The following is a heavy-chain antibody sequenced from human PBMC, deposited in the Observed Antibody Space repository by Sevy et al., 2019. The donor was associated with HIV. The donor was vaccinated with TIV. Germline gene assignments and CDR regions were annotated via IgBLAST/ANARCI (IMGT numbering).Heavy chain of an antibody. J-gene: IGHJ5*02. D-gene: IGHD3-22*01. CDR2: INPNSGGT. CDR1: GYTFTGYY. Sequence: ASVKVSCKASGYTFTGYYMHWVRQAPGQGLEWMGWINPNSGGTNYAQKFQGRVTMTRDTSISTAYMELSRLRSDDTAVYYCAIDGDSSALGWFDPWGQGTLVTVSS. V-gene: IGHV1-2*02. CDR3: AIDGDSSALGWFDP.